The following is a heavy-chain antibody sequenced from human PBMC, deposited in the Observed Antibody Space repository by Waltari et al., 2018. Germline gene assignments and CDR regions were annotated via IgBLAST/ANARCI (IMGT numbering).Heavy chain of an antibody. CDR3: ARKPGSGYEFDL. Sequence: QVQLQESDPGLVKPSQTLSLTCTVPGASITSGGYYWTWIRHHPGKDLEWIGYIYYGGSTYYNPSLNSRVTISQDTSKNQFSLQLTSLSAADTAVYFCARKPGSGYEFDLWGQGTLVTVSS. V-gene: IGHV4-31*03. CDR2: IYYGGST. CDR1: GASITSGGYY. D-gene: IGHD5-12*01. J-gene: IGHJ5*02.